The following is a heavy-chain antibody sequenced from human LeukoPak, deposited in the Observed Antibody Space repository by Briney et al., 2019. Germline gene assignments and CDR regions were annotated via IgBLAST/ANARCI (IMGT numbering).Heavy chain of an antibody. D-gene: IGHD1-14*01. J-gene: IGHJ6*03. CDR1: GGSFSGYY. V-gene: IGHV4-34*01. Sequence: SETLSLTCDVSGGSFSGYYWTWIRQPPGKGLEWMGEINHSADPNYNPSLKTRLNLSIDTSKNQISLKMRSVTAADTAVYYCARGRNWQTFYHFCMDVWGNGTTVTVSS. CDR3: ARGRNWQTFYHFCMDV. CDR2: INHSADP.